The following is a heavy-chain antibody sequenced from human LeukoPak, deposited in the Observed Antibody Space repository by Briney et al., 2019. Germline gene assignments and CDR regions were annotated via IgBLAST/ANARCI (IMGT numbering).Heavy chain of an antibody. CDR2: ISSSSSYT. V-gene: IGHV3-11*06. J-gene: IGHJ6*02. CDR1: GFTFSDYY. D-gene: IGHD5-18*01. Sequence: GGSLRLSCAASGFTFSDYYMSWIRQAPGKGLEWVSNISSSSSYTNYADSVKGRFTISRDNAKNSLYLQMNSLRAEDTAVYYCARDAVDTANAVWGQGTTVTVSS. CDR3: ARDAVDTANAV.